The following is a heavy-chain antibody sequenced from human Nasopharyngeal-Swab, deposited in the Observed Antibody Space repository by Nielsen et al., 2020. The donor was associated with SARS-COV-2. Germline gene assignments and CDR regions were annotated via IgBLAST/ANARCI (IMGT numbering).Heavy chain of an antibody. CDR2: IYSGGST. Sequence: GGSLRLSCAASGFTVSSNYMSWVRQAPGKGLEWVSDIYSGGSTYYADSVKGRFTISRHNSKNTLYLQMNSLRAEDTAVYYCASRRSPTYYDSSAIYYYYGMDVWGQGTTVTVSS. J-gene: IGHJ6*02. CDR3: ASRRSPTYYDSSAIYYYYGMDV. V-gene: IGHV3-53*04. CDR1: GFTVSSNY. D-gene: IGHD3-22*01.